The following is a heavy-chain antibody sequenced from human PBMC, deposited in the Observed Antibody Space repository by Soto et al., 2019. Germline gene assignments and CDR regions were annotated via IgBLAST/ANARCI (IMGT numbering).Heavy chain of an antibody. CDR1: GFSLSNAW. CDR3: TTIGLRCPRAFDY. J-gene: IGHJ4*02. V-gene: IGHV3-15*01. CDR2: IKSKTDGGTT. D-gene: IGHD4-17*01. Sequence: PGGSLRLSCAASGFSLSNAWMSWVRQAPGKGLEWVGRIKSKTDGGTTDYAAPVKGRFTISRDDSKNTLYLQMNSLKTEDTAVYYCTTIGLRCPRAFDYWGQGTLVTVSS.